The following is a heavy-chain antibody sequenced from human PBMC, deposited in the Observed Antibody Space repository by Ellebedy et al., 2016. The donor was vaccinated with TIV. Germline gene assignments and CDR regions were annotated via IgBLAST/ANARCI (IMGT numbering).Heavy chain of an antibody. Sequence: GESLKISCKGSGYSFTSYWIGWVRQMPGKGLEWMGIIYPGDSDTRYSPSFQGQVTISADKSISTAYLQWSSLKASDTAMYYCARTQFYSYGLPLDNWFDPWGQGTLVTVSS. V-gene: IGHV5-51*01. CDR2: IYPGDSDT. J-gene: IGHJ5*02. CDR1: GYSFTSYW. CDR3: ARTQFYSYGLPLDNWFDP. D-gene: IGHD5-18*01.